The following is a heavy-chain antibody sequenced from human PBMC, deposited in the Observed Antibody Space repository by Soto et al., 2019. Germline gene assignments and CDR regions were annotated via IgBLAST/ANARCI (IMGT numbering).Heavy chain of an antibody. CDR1: GITYSTYA. Sequence: PWGSLRLSCAASGITYSTYAMNWVRQAPGQGLERVSAISDSGDSTYYADSVMGRFTISRDTCKNTLYLQMYSLRAEDTAIYYYANSAVALNSEFDNWGQGTLGNGSS. CDR3: ANSAVALNSEFDN. D-gene: IGHD2-21*01. J-gene: IGHJ4*02. CDR2: ISDSGDST. V-gene: IGHV3-23*01.